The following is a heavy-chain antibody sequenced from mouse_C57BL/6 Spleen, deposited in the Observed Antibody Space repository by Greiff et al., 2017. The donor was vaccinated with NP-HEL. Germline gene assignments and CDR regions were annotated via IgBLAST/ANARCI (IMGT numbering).Heavy chain of an antibody. CDR2: IDPSDSET. Sequence: VKLVESGAELVRPGSSVKLSCKASGYTFTSYWMHWVKQRPIQGLEWIGNIDPSDSETHYNQKFKDKATLTVDKSSSTAYMQLSSLTSEDSAVYYCARGKYGSSSYYFDYWGKGTTLTVSS. V-gene: IGHV1-52*01. J-gene: IGHJ2*01. CDR3: ARGKYGSSSYYFDY. CDR1: GYTFTSYW. D-gene: IGHD1-1*01.